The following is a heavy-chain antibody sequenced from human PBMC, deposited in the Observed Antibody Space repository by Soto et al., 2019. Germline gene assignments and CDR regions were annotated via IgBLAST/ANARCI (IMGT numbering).Heavy chain of an antibody. D-gene: IGHD6-19*01. CDR1: GFTFSSYG. CDR3: ARGALGGAVAGSPNFDY. V-gene: IGHV3-33*01. J-gene: IGHJ4*02. CDR2: IWYDGSNK. Sequence: GGSLRLSCAASGFTFSSYGMHWVRQAPGKGLEWVAVIWYDGSNKYYADSVKGRFTISRDNSKNTLYLQMNSLRAEDTAVYYCARGALGGAVAGSPNFDYWGQGTLVTVSS.